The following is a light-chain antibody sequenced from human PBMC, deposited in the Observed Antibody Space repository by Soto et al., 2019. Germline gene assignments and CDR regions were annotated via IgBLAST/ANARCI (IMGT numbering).Light chain of an antibody. CDR3: HQRRNWPIT. CDR2: DAS. Sequence: EIVLTQSPATLSLSPGERATLSCRASQNVSSFLAWYQQRPGQAPRLLIYDASNRATGIPARFSGSGSGTDFTLTISRLEPEDFAVYYCHQRRNWPITFGRGTRLEIK. J-gene: IGKJ5*01. V-gene: IGKV3-11*01. CDR1: QNVSSF.